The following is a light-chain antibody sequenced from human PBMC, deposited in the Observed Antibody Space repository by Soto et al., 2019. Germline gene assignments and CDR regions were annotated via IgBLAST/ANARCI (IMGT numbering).Light chain of an antibody. J-gene: IGKJ5*01. CDR1: QSVSNNY. V-gene: IGKV3-20*01. Sequence: EIVLTQSPGTLSLSPGERATLSCRASQSVSNNYLAWYQQKPGQAPRLLIYGASSRATGIPDRFSGSGYGTDFTLTISRLEPEDVAVYFCQQYGSSPVTFGQGTRLEIK. CDR3: QQYGSSPVT. CDR2: GAS.